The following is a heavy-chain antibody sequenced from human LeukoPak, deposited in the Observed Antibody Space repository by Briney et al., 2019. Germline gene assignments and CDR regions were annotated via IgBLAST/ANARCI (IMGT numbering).Heavy chain of an antibody. Sequence: SETLSLTCAVYGGSFSGYYWSWIRQPPGKGLEWIREINHSGSTNYNPSLKSRVTISVDTSKNQFSLKLSSVTAADTAVYYCARRSSWPPYYFDYWGQGTLATVSS. J-gene: IGHJ4*02. D-gene: IGHD6-13*01. CDR1: GGSFSGYY. CDR3: ARRSSWPPYYFDY. CDR2: INHSGST. V-gene: IGHV4-34*01.